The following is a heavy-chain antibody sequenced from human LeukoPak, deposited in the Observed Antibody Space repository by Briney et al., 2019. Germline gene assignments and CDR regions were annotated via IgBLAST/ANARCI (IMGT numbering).Heavy chain of an antibody. V-gene: IGHV3-23*01. CDR2: VSGSGDNT. J-gene: IGHJ4*02. CDR3: ARWGNDYSQFDS. D-gene: IGHD4-11*01. Sequence: GGSLRLSCAASGFTFNNYAMTWVRQAPGKGLEWVSVVSGSGDNTNYADSVKGRFTISRDNSKNTLFLQMNSLRTEDTAVYFCARWGNDYSQFDSWGQGALVTVS. CDR1: GFTFNNYA.